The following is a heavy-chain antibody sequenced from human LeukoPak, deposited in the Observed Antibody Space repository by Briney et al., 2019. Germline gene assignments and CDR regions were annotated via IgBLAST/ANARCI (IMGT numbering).Heavy chain of an antibody. CDR3: ARSLPYGTTWYGRSDF. J-gene: IGHJ4*02. Sequence: GGSLRLSCAASGFPFNAYWMTWVRQAPGKGLEWVANIRQDGDTKYYVDSVKGRFTISRDNAMNSLYLQMNNLRAEDTAIYYCARSLPYGTTWYGRSDFWGQGTLVTVSS. D-gene: IGHD6-13*01. V-gene: IGHV3-7*03. CDR2: IRQDGDTK. CDR1: GFPFNAYW.